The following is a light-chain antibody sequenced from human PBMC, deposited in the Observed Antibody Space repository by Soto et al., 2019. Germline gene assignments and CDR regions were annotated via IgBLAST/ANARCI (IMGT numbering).Light chain of an antibody. V-gene: IGKV1-6*02. Sequence: AIQMTQSPSSLSAAVGDRVTITCRASQDIRNELGWYQQKPGKAPNLFIYAASSLHTGVPSRFSGSGSGTYFTLTISGLQPDDFATYYCLQDYNYPRTFGRGTKVEVK. CDR1: QDIRNE. CDR3: LQDYNYPRT. J-gene: IGKJ1*01. CDR2: AAS.